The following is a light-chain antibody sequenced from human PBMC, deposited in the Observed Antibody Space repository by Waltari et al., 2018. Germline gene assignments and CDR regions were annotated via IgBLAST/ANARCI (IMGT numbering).Light chain of an antibody. Sequence: EIVLTQSPVTLSLSPRDRATLSCRASQSITSMSLGWYQQKPGQAPRLLLFGASTRATGIPARFSGSGSGTDFTLTINRLEPEDFAVYYCQQWDGSYLTFGGGTEVEL. V-gene: IGKV3-20*02. CDR1: QSITSMS. J-gene: IGKJ4*01. CDR2: GAS. CDR3: QQWDGSYLT.